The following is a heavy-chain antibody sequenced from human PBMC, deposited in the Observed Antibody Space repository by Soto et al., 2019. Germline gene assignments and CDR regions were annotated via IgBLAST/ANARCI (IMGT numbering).Heavy chain of an antibody. J-gene: IGHJ4*02. CDR2: ISSSGSTI. D-gene: IGHD5-12*01. CDR1: GFTFSDYY. CDR3: ASLYSGYDPYRDRDY. Sequence: GGSLRLSCAASGFTFSDYYMSWIRQAPGKGLEWVSYISSSGSTIYYADSVKGRFTISRDNAKNSLYLQMNSLRAEDTAVYYCASLYSGYDPYRDRDYWGQGTLVTVSS. V-gene: IGHV3-11*01.